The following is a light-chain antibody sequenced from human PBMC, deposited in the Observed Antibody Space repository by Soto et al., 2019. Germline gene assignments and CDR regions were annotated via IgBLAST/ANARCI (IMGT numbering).Light chain of an antibody. CDR1: SSDVGGYNY. Sequence: QSALTQPASVSGSPGQSITISCTGTSSDVGGYNYVSWYQQHPGKAPKLMIYDVSNRPSGVSNRFSGSKSGNTASLTISGLQAEDEADYYCSSYTSSSTLLFVFGTGTKATVL. V-gene: IGLV2-14*01. CDR3: SSYTSSSTLLFV. J-gene: IGLJ1*01. CDR2: DVS.